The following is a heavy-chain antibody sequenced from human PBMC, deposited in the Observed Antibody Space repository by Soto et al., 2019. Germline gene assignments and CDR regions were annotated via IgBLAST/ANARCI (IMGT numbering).Heavy chain of an antibody. CDR1: GFTFSSYW. D-gene: IGHD2-2*01. V-gene: IGHV3-7*01. Sequence: GGSLRLSCAASGFTFSSYWMSWVRQAPGKGLEWVANIKQDGSEKYYVDSVKGRFTISRDNAKNSLYLQMNSLRAEDTAVYYCARERGYCSSTSCYAADYYYYYYMDVWGKGTTVTVSS. CDR2: IKQDGSEK. CDR3: ARERGYCSSTSCYAADYYYYYYMDV. J-gene: IGHJ6*03.